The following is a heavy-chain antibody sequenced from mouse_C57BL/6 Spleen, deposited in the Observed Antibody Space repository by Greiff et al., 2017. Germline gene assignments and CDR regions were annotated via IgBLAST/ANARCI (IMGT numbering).Heavy chain of an antibody. Sequence: VKLQESGPELVKPGASVTISCKASGYAFSSSWMNWVKPRPGKGLEWIGRIYPGDGDTNYNGKFKGQATLTADKSSSTAYMQRSSLTSEDSAVYFCARRGDYYGSSYNCDYWGQGTTLTVSS. D-gene: IGHD1-1*01. CDR2: IYPGDGDT. CDR3: ARRGDYYGSSYNCDY. CDR1: GYAFSSSW. V-gene: IGHV1-82*01. J-gene: IGHJ2*01.